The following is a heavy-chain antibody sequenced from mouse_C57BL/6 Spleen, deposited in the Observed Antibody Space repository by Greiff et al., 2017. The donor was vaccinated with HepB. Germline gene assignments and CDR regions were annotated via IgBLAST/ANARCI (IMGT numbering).Heavy chain of an antibody. CDR2: IYPRSGNT. D-gene: IGHD1-1*01. CDR1: GYTFTSYG. V-gene: IGHV1-81*01. J-gene: IGHJ4*01. Sequence: VQLQQSGAELARPGASVKLSCKASGYTFTSYGISWVKQRTGQGLEWIGEIYPRSGNTYYNEKFKGKATLTADKSSSTAYMELRSLTSEDSAVYFCARDGITTSGDYAMDYWGQGTSVTVSS. CDR3: ARDGITTSGDYAMDY.